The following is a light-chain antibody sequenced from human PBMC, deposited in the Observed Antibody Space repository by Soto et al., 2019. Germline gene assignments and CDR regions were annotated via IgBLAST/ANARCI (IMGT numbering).Light chain of an antibody. Sequence: QSALTQPASVSGSPGQSISISCTGTNSDIGTHNSVSWYRQHPGKAPKLIIYEVSKRPSGISNRFSGSKSANTASLTISGLQADDEADYFCASNTPTWVFGGGTQLTVL. CDR3: ASNTPTWV. J-gene: IGLJ3*02. V-gene: IGLV2-14*03. CDR1: NSDIGTHNS. CDR2: EVS.